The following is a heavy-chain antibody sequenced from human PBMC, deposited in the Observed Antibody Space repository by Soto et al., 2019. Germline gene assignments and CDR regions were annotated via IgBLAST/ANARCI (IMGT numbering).Heavy chain of an antibody. CDR2: IYYSGST. CDR3: ARYPVPRSTYYYDSSGYYYFDY. J-gene: IGHJ4*02. D-gene: IGHD3-22*01. Sequence: SETLSLTCTVSGGSISSSSYYWGWIRQPPGKGLEWIGSIYYSGSTYYNPSLKSRVTISVDTSKNQFSLKLSSVTAADTAVYYCARYPVPRSTYYYDSSGYYYFDYWGQGTLVTVSS. V-gene: IGHV4-39*01. CDR1: GGSISSSSYY.